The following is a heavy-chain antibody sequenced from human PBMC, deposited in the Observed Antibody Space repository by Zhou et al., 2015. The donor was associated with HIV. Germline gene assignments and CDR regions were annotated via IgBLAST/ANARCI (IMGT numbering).Heavy chain of an antibody. J-gene: IGHJ4*02. D-gene: IGHD5-18*01. Sequence: QVQLVQSGAEVKKPGASVKVSCKASGYTFTSYYMHWVRQAPGQGLEWMGIINPSGGSTSYAQKFQGRVTMTRDTSTSTVYMELSSLRSEDTAVYYCARVKVRGYSYGYPFDYWGQGTLVTVSS. CDR1: GYTFTSYY. V-gene: IGHV1-46*01. CDR3: ARVKVRGYSYGYPFDY. CDR2: INPSGGST.